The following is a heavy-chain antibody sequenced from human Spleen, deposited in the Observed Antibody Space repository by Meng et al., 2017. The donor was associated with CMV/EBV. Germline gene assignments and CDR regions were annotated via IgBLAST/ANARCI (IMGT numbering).Heavy chain of an antibody. D-gene: IGHD2-2*01. CDR2: ITPSSGTT. Sequence: ASVKVSCKASGYNFISDYIHWLRQAPGQGLEWMGVITPSSGTTSYAQRFQGRVTLTRETSTSTFYMELSSLTSEDTAVYYCARAIVVVPASISWFDPGGQGTLVTVSS. CDR1: GYNFISDY. V-gene: IGHV1-46*01. CDR3: ARAIVVVPASISWFDP. J-gene: IGHJ5*02.